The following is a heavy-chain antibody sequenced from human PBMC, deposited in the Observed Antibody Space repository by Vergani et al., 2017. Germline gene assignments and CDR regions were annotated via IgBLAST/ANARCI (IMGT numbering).Heavy chain of an antibody. J-gene: IGHJ4*02. D-gene: IGHD6-13*01. CDR2: IYYSGTT. CDR3: ARSVGYSSSWCDY. CDR1: GGSISSGDYY. V-gene: IGHV4-30-4*08. Sequence: QVQLQESGPGLVKPSQTLSLTCTVSGGSISSGDYYWSWIRQPPGKGLEWIGYIYYSGTTYYNPSLKSQVTISVDTSKNQFSLKLSSVTAADTAVYYCARSVGYSSSWCDYWGQGTLVTVSS.